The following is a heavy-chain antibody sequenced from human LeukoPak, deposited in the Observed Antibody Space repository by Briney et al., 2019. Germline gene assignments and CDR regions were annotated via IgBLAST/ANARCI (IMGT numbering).Heavy chain of an antibody. Sequence: SGPALVKPRQTLTLTCTFSGFSLSTSGMCVSWIRQPPGKALEWLARIDWDDDKYYTTSLKTRLTISKDTSKNQVVLTITNMDPVDTATYYCARLTTQIMHDAVDMWGQGTMVIVSS. J-gene: IGHJ3*02. V-gene: IGHV2-70*11. D-gene: IGHD3-22*01. CDR1: GFSLSTSGMC. CDR3: ARLTTQIMHDAVDM. CDR2: IDWDDDK.